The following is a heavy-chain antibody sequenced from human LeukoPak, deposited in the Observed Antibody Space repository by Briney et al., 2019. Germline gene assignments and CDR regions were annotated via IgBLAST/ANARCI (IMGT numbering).Heavy chain of an antibody. J-gene: IGHJ6*03. CDR1: GGSISSSTYY. V-gene: IGHV4-39*07. D-gene: IGHD2-2*01. CDR3: ARVVPAAMSQYYYYYMDV. Sequence: PSETLSLTCTVSGGSISSSTYYWGWIRQPPGKGLEWIGSIYYSGSTYYNPSLNSRVTISVDTSKNQFSLKLSSVTAADTAVYYCARVVPAAMSQYYYYYMDVWGKGTTVTVSS. CDR2: IYYSGST.